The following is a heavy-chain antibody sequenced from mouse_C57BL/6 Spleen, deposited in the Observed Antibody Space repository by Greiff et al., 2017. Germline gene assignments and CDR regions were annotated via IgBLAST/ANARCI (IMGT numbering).Heavy chain of an antibody. J-gene: IGHJ4*01. Sequence: EVKLVESGPGLVKPSQSLSLTCSVTGYSITSGYYWNWIRQFPGNKLEWMGYISYDGSNNYNPSLKNRISITRDTSKNQFFLKLNSVTTEDTATYYCAFLLRYYAMDYWGQGTSVTVSS. CDR1: GYSITSGYY. D-gene: IGHD1-1*01. CDR2: ISYDGSN. V-gene: IGHV3-6*01. CDR3: AFLLRYYAMDY.